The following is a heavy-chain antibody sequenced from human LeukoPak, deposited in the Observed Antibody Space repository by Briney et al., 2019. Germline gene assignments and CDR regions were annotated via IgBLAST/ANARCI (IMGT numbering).Heavy chain of an antibody. CDR2: ITWNSGSI. Sequence: PGGSLRLSCAASGFTFDDFAMHWVRQAPGKGLEWVSGITWNSGSIGYADSVKGRFTISRDNAKNSLYLQTNSLRPEDTALYYCAKQAPAAGTYIDYWGQGTLVTVSS. CDR3: AKQAPAAGTYIDY. D-gene: IGHD2-2*01. J-gene: IGHJ4*02. V-gene: IGHV3-9*01. CDR1: GFTFDDFA.